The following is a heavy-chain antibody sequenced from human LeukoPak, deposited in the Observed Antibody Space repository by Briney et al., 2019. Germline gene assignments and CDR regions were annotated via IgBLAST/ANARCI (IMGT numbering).Heavy chain of an antibody. Sequence: ASVKVSCKASGYTFTNYYMHWVRQAPGQGLEWMGIINPSGGSTRYEQKLQGRVTMTRDTSTSTVYMELRSLRSDDTAVYYCARDQADIVVVPAAIDYYYGMDVWGQGTTVTVSS. CDR1: GYTFTNYY. CDR2: INPSGGST. V-gene: IGHV1-46*04. D-gene: IGHD2-2*01. J-gene: IGHJ6*02. CDR3: ARDQADIVVVPAAIDYYYGMDV.